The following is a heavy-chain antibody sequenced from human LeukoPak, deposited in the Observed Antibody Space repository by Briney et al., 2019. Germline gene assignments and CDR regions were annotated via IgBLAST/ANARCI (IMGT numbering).Heavy chain of an antibody. Sequence: PPGRTLRLSCAASGFTFSSYGMHWVRQAPGKGLEWVAVISYDGSNKYYADSVKGRFTISRDNSKNTQYLQMNSLRAEDTAVYYCAIPYGDYDHYYFDYGGQGTLVTVSA. CDR3: AIPYGDYDHYYFDY. CDR1: GFTFSSYG. D-gene: IGHD4-17*01. V-gene: IGHV3-30*03. CDR2: ISYDGSNK. J-gene: IGHJ4*02.